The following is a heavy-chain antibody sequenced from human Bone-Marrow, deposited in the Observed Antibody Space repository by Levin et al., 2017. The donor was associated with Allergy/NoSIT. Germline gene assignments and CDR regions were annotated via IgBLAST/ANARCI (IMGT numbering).Heavy chain of an antibody. J-gene: IGHJ6*02. CDR2: IYPGDSDT. V-gene: IGHV5-51*01. Sequence: GGSLRLSCKGSGYRFTTSWIGWVRQMPGKGLECMGIIYPGDSDTRYSPSFQGQVTISADKSISTAYLQWSSLKASDTAIYYCVKQGYSDFGLDVWGQGTTVTVSS. D-gene: IGHD2-15*01. CDR3: VKQGYSDFGLDV. CDR1: GYRFTTSW.